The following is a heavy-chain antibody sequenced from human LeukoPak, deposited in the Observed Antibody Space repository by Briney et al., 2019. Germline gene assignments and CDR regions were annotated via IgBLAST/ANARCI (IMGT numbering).Heavy chain of an antibody. J-gene: IGHJ4*02. CDR2: MNPNSGNT. D-gene: IGHD6-13*01. V-gene: IGHV1-8*01. Sequence: ASVKVPCKASGYTFTSYDINWVRQATGQGLEWMGWMNPNSGNTGYAQKFQGRATMTRNTSISTAYMELSSLRSEDTAVYYCARGGNWQQLVDDYWGQGTLVTVSS. CDR3: ARGGNWQQLVDDY. CDR1: GYTFTSYD.